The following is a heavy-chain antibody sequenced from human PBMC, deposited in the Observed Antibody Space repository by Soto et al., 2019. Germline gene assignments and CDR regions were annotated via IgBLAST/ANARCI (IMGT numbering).Heavy chain of an antibody. V-gene: IGHV1-69*13. CDR3: ARGGPRNSYGMDV. Sequence: ASVKVSFKASGGTFSSYAISWLRQAPGQGLEWMGGIIPIFGTANYAQKFQGRVTITADESTSTAYMELSSLRSEDTAVYYCARGGPRNSYGMDVWGQGTTVTVSS. CDR1: GGTFSSYA. CDR2: IIPIFGTA. J-gene: IGHJ6*02. D-gene: IGHD1-7*01.